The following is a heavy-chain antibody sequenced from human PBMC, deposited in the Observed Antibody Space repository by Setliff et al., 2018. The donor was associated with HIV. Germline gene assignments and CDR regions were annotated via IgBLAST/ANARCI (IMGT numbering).Heavy chain of an antibody. D-gene: IGHD2-15*01. V-gene: IGHV4-4*09. Sequence: SETLSLTCTVSGGSFSDYYRSWIRQPPGKGLEWIGYIYTSGSTNYNPSLKSRVTMSVDTSKNQFSLKLSSVTAADTAVYYCAVVVAANLYDYWGQGTLVTVSS. CDR3: AVVVAANLYDY. CDR2: IYTSGST. J-gene: IGHJ4*02. CDR1: GGSFSDYY.